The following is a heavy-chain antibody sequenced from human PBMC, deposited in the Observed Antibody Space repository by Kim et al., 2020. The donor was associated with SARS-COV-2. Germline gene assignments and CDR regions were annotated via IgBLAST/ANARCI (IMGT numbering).Heavy chain of an antibody. J-gene: IGHJ1*01. D-gene: IGHD3-22*01. Sequence: GGSLRLSCAASGFTFDDYAMHWVRQAPGKGLEWVSGISWNSGSIGYADSVKGRFTISRDNAKNSLYLQMNSLRAEDTALYYCANADDSSGYYYGYFQHWGQGTLVTVSS. V-gene: IGHV3-9*01. CDR1: GFTFDDYA. CDR3: ANADDSSGYYYGYFQH. CDR2: ISWNSGSI.